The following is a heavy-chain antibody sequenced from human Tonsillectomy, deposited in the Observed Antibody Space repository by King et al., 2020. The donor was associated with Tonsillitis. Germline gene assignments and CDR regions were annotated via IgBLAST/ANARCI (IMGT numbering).Heavy chain of an antibody. CDR3: ARGIQLWSRYFDY. CDR1: GGSFSGYY. J-gene: IGHJ4*02. CDR2: INHSGST. V-gene: IGHV4-34*01. Sequence: VQLPQWGAGLLKPSETLSLTCAVYGGSFSGYYWSWIRQPPGKGLEWIGEINHSGSTNYNPSLKSRVTVSVDTSKNQFSLKLSSVTAADTAVYYCARGIQLWSRYFDYWGQGTLVTVSS. D-gene: IGHD5-18*01.